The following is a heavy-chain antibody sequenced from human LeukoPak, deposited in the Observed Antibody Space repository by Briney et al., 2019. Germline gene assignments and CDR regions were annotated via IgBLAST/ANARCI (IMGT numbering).Heavy chain of an antibody. CDR3: ARGRVVTRGADY. V-gene: IGHV3-48*03. Sequence: GGSLRLSCAASGFTFSSYEMNWVRQAPGKGLEWVSYISSSGSTIYYADSVKGRFTISRDNAKNSLYLQMNSLRAEDTAVYYCARGRVVTRGADYWGQGTLVTVSS. CDR2: ISSSGSTI. J-gene: IGHJ4*02. CDR1: GFTFSSYE. D-gene: IGHD4-23*01.